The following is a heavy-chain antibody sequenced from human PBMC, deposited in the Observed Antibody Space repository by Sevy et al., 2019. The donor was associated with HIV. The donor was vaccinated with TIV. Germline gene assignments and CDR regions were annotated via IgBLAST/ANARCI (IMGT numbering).Heavy chain of an antibody. CDR2: IYYSGST. J-gene: IGHJ4*02. Sequence: SETLSLTCTVSGGSISSYYWSWIRQPPGKGLEWIGYIYYSGSTNYNPSLKSRVTISVDTSKNQFSLKLSSVTAADTAVYYCASSVYGSGCYDYWGQGTLVTVSS. CDR3: ASSVYGSGCYDY. V-gene: IGHV4-59*12. D-gene: IGHD3-10*01. CDR1: GGSISSYY.